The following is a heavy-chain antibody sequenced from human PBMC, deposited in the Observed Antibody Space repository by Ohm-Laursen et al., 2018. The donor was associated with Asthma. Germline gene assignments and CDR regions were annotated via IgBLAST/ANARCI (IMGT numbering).Heavy chain of an antibody. D-gene: IGHD4-17*01. CDR1: GFTFTTFW. J-gene: IGHJ4*02. CDR2: INSDGRNT. V-gene: IGHV3-74*01. CDR3: AKASGRDYGDEIDF. Sequence: SLRLSCAASGFTFTTFWMHWVRQAPGKGLVWVSRINSDGRNTIYADSVKGRFTISRDNSQNTLYLQMNSLRADDTAVYYCAKASGRDYGDEIDFWGQGTLVTVSS.